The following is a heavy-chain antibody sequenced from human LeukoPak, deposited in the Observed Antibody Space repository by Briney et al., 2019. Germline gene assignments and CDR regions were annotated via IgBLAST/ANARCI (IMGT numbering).Heavy chain of an antibody. Sequence: SVKVSCKASGGTFSSFDISWVRQAPGQGLEWMGGIIPIFGTANYAQKFQGRVTITTDESSNTDYMDLTSLRPDDTAIYYCARRTGTFSTHFDFWGPGTLVTVSS. D-gene: IGHD2-8*02. CDR3: ARRTGTFSTHFDF. CDR2: IIPIFGTA. J-gene: IGHJ4*02. CDR1: GGTFSSFD. V-gene: IGHV1-69*05.